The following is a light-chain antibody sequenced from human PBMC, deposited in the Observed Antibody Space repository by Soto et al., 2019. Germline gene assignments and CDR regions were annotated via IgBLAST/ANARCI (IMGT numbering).Light chain of an antibody. J-gene: IGKJ2*01. CDR1: QGISSY. CDR2: GAS. CDR3: QHLNTYPRT. Sequence: DIPLTQSPSFLSASAGDRVTITCRASQGISSYLAWYQQPPGKAPKLLIYGASTLQRGVSSRFSGSGSGTEFTLPISSLQPEDFATYYCQHLNTYPRTFGQGTKLEVK. V-gene: IGKV1-9*01.